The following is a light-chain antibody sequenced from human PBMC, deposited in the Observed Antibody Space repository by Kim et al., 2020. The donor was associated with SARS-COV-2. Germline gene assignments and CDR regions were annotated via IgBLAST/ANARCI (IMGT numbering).Light chain of an antibody. CDR2: QDS. CDR1: KVGDKY. J-gene: IGLJ3*02. Sequence: SVPPGQAASITCSGDKVGDKYACWYQQKPGQSPVLVIYQDSKRPSGIPERFSGSNSGNTATLTISGTQAMDEADYYCQAWDSSTGVFGGGTQLTVL. V-gene: IGLV3-1*01. CDR3: QAWDSSTGV.